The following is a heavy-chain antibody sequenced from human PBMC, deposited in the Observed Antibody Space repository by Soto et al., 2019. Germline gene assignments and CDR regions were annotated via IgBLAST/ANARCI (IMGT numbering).Heavy chain of an antibody. Sequence: GGSLRLSCAASGFTFSNAWMNWVRQAPGKGLEWVGRIKSKTDGGTTDYAAPVKGRFTISRDDSKNTLYLQMNSLKTEDTAVYYCTTDPLYLTIFGVVNHDYWGQGTLVTVSS. CDR3: TTDPLYLTIFGVVNHDY. D-gene: IGHD3-3*01. V-gene: IGHV3-15*07. CDR1: GFTFSNAW. CDR2: IKSKTDGGTT. J-gene: IGHJ4*02.